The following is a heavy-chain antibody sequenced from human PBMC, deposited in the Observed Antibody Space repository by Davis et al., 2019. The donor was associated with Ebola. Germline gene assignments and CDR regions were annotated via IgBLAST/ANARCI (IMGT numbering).Heavy chain of an antibody. CDR2: IKQDGSEK. Sequence: GESLKISCAASGFTFSSYWMSWVRQAPGKGLEWVANIKQDGSEKYYVDSVKGRFTISRDNAKNSLYLQMNSLRAEDTAVYYCARDSGDDYSNYGIGYWGQGTLVTVSS. J-gene: IGHJ4*02. D-gene: IGHD4-11*01. CDR3: ARDSGDDYSNYGIGY. V-gene: IGHV3-7*01. CDR1: GFTFSSYW.